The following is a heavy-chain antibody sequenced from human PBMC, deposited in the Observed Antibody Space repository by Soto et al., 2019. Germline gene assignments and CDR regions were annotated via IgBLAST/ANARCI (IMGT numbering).Heavy chain of an antibody. V-gene: IGHV3-23*01. CDR1: GFTFSSYA. CDR2: ISGCGGST. Sequence: GGSLRLSCAASGFTFSSYAMSWVRQAPGKGLEWVSAISGCGGSTYYADSVKGRFTISRDNSKNTLYLQMNSLRAEDTAVYYCAKTQTTPPIFGVVIPPYYYYYYGMDVWGQGTTVTVSS. CDR3: AKTQTTPPIFGVVIPPYYYYYYGMDV. J-gene: IGHJ6*02. D-gene: IGHD3-3*01.